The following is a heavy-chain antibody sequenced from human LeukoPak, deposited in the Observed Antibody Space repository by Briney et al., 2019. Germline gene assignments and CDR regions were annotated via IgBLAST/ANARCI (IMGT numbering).Heavy chain of an antibody. Sequence: PGGSLRLSCAASGFTFSNYWMSWVRQAPGKGLEWVSAISGSGGSTYYADSVKGRFTISRDNAKNSLYLQMNSLRAEDTAVYYCARESLAVAGTFYWGQGTLVTVSS. V-gene: IGHV3-23*01. J-gene: IGHJ4*02. CDR3: ARESLAVAGTFY. CDR1: GFTFSNYW. CDR2: ISGSGGST. D-gene: IGHD6-19*01.